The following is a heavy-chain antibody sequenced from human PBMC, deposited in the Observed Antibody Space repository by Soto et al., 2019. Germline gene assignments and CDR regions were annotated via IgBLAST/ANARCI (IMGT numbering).Heavy chain of an antibody. Sequence: EVQLLESGGGLVQPGGSLRLSCAASEFTFSNYAMSWVRQAPGKGLEWVSAISYGGGTTYYADSVKGRFTISRDNSKNTLYLQMNSLRAEDTAVYYCANNPGYYYDYWGQGTLVTVSS. CDR3: ANNPGYYYDY. CDR2: ISYGGGTT. CDR1: EFTFSNYA. V-gene: IGHV3-23*01. J-gene: IGHJ4*02. D-gene: IGHD2-15*01.